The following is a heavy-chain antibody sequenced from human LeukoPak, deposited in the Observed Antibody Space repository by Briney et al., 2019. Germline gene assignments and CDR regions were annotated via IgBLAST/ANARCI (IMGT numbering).Heavy chain of an antibody. Sequence: GGSLRLSCAASGFTFSSYGMHWVRQAPGKGLEWVAVISYDGSNKYYADSVKGRFTISRDNSKNTLYLQMNSLRAEDTAVYYCAKGGSYGKDAFDIWGQGTMATVSS. V-gene: IGHV3-30*18. D-gene: IGHD1-26*01. CDR2: ISYDGSNK. CDR1: GFTFSSYG. J-gene: IGHJ3*02. CDR3: AKGGSYGKDAFDI.